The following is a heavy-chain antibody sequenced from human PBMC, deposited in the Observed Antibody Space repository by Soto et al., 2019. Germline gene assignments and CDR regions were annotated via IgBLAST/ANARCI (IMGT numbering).Heavy chain of an antibody. CDR2: ISVNGDTT. Sequence: EVQLLESGGGWVQPGGSLRLSCAASGLTFSSSVMNWVRQTAGKGLEWVAVISVNGDTTYYTDSVKGRFTISRDNSKNMLYLHLNSLRAEDTAVYYCATDPTALSIFWGQGTLVTDSS. CDR1: GLTFSSSV. V-gene: IGHV3-23*01. D-gene: IGHD3-9*01. J-gene: IGHJ4*02. CDR3: ATDPTALSIF.